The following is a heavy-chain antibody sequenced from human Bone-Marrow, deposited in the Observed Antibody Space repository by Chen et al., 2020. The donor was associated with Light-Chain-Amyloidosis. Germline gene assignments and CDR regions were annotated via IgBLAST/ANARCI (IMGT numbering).Heavy chain of an antibody. CDR1: GYMVIAYY. J-gene: IGHJ4*02. CDR2: INPNGGGT. D-gene: IGHD2-2*01. CDR3: ARVLGSSPDLTIVY. Sequence: QVQLVQSGAELKKPGASVKVSRRTSGYMVIAYYILWVRQATGQGLEWMGWINPNGGGTDLAQWVQGSVTMTRGTVSSTAYMELSGLRSDITTVYYCARVLGSSPDLTIVYLGQGSLVIVSS. V-gene: IGHV1-2*02.